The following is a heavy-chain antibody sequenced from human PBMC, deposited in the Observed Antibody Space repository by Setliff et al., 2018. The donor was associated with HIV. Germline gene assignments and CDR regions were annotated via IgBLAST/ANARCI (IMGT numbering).Heavy chain of an antibody. CDR3: AKDYTPTFWEYNWFDV. CDR2: ISGSGDST. Sequence: PGGSLRLSCAASGFTFNYHAMTWVRQAPGKGLEWVSGISGSGDSTFYAHSVKGRFTISRGNSRDTLYLEMNNLRAEDTALYYCAKDYTPTFWEYNWFDVWGQGTQVTVSS. J-gene: IGHJ5*02. CDR1: GFTFNYHA. D-gene: IGHD3-16*01. V-gene: IGHV3-23*01.